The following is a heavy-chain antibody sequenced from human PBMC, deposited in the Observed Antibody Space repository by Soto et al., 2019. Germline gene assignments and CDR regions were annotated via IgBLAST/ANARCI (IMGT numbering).Heavy chain of an antibody. J-gene: IGHJ3*02. D-gene: IGHD6-19*01. V-gene: IGHV3-74*01. CDR1: GVNFRSYG. Sequence: GGSQRLSCAASGVNFRSYGMHWVRQAPGKGLVWVSRIDTYGSATRYADSVKGRFTISRDNAKNTLYLQMNTLRAEDTAVYYCARVLKSSGWDNDVFDIWGQGTMVTVS. CDR2: IDTYGSAT. CDR3: ARVLKSSGWDNDVFDI.